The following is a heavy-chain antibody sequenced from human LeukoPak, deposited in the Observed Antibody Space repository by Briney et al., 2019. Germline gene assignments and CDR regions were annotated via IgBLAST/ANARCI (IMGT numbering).Heavy chain of an antibody. D-gene: IGHD3-22*01. CDR1: GGSISSYY. J-gene: IGHJ4*02. CDR3: ARGAYDSSGYYFMDY. Sequence: SETLSLTCTVSGGSISSYYWSWIRHPAGKGLEWIGRIYTCGSTNYNPSLKSRVTMSVDTSKNQFSLKLSSVTAADTAVYYCARGAYDSSGYYFMDYWGQGTLVTVSS. V-gene: IGHV4-4*07. CDR2: IYTCGST.